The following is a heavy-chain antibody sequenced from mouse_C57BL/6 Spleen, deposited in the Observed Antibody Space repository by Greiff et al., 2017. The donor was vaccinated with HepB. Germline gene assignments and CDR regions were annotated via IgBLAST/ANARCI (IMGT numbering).Heavy chain of an antibody. CDR3: TTYGSSYGNWYFDV. V-gene: IGHV14-4*01. CDR1: GFNIKDDY. D-gene: IGHD1-1*01. CDR2: IDPENGDT. Sequence: VQLKESGAELVRPGASVKLSCTASGFNIKDDYMHWVKQRPEQGLEWIGWIDPENGDTEYASKFQGKATITADTSSNTAYLQLSSLTSEDTAVYYCTTYGSSYGNWYFDVWGTGTTVTVSS. J-gene: IGHJ1*03.